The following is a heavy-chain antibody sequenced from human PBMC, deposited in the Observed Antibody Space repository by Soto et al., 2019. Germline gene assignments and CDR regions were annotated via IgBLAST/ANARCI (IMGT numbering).Heavy chain of an antibody. CDR2: ISGSGGST. Sequence: GGSLRLSCAASGFTFSSYAMSWVRQAPGKGLEWVSAISGSGGSTYYADSVKGRFTISRDNSKNTLYLQMNSLRAEDTAVYYCAKGPTGYSSSWPPYYFDYWGQGTLVTVSS. CDR1: GFTFSSYA. J-gene: IGHJ4*02. CDR3: AKGPTGYSSSWPPYYFDY. D-gene: IGHD6-13*01. V-gene: IGHV3-23*01.